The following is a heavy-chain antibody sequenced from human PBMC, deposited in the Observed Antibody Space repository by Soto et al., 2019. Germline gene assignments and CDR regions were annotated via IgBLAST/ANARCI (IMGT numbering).Heavy chain of an antibody. D-gene: IGHD2-2*01. V-gene: IGHV3-72*01. J-gene: IGHJ3*02. CDR1: GVTFITAW. CDR3: TRVGRCGGTNCYLGFDI. CDR2: STDRAKNYAT. Sequence: GGSLRLSCAASGVTFITAWINWVRQAPGKGLEWVGRSTDRAKNYATEYAASVRGRFTISRDGSKDSLYLQMNSLETEDTAVYYCTRVGRCGGTNCYLGFDIWGQGTMVTVSS.